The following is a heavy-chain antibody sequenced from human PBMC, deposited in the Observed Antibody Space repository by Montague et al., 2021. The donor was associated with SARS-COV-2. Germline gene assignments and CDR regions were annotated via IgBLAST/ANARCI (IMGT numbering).Heavy chain of an antibody. D-gene: IGHD3-22*01. CDR3: ARQVGTMIVVVIIKLRYYFDY. CDR1: GRSISSSSYY. J-gene: IGHJ4*02. CDR2: IYYSGST. Sequence: SETLSLTCTVSGRSISSSSYYWGWIRQPPGKGLEWIGSIYYSGSTYYNPSPKSRVTISVDTSKNQFSLKLSSVTAADTAVYYCARQVGTMIVVVIIKLRYYFDYWGQGTLVTVSS. V-gene: IGHV4-39*01.